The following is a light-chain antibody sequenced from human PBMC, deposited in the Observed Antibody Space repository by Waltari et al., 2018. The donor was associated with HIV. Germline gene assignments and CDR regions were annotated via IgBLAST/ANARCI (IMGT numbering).Light chain of an antibody. V-gene: IGLV3-25*03. J-gene: IGLJ3*02. Sequence: SYELTQPPSVSVSPGQTATIPCSGAALPKHFASWYQQKAGQAPLMVIYKDNKRPSGIPDRFSGSMSGATVMLIISGVLPEDEAVYYCESADDSGDHWVFGGGTKLSVL. CDR1: ALPKHF. CDR2: KDN. CDR3: ESADDSGDHWV.